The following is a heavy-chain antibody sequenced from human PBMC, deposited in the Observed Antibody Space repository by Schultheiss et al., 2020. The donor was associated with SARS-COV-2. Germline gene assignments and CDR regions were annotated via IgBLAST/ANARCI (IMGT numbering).Heavy chain of an antibody. J-gene: IGHJ5*02. V-gene: IGHV4-61*08. CDR2: IYNTGST. Sequence: SETLSLTCTVSGGSISSGGYYWSWIRQHPGKGLEWIGYIYNTGSTNYNPSLKSRVTISVDTSKNQFSLKLSSVTAADTAVYYCARTLSVAGALGWFDPWGQGTLVTVSS. CDR1: GGSISSGGYY. D-gene: IGHD6-19*01. CDR3: ARTLSVAGALGWFDP.